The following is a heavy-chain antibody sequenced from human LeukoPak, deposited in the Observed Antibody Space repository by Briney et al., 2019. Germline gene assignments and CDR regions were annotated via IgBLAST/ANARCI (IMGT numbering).Heavy chain of an antibody. V-gene: IGHV3-9*01. CDR2: ISWNSGSI. CDR3: AKDSGGDSSGWYNY. CDR1: GFTFSDYW. J-gene: IGHJ4*02. Sequence: GGSPRLSCEASGFTFSDYWMTWVRQAPGKGLEWVSGISWNSGSIGYADSVKGRFTISRDNAKNSLYLQMNSLRAEDTALYYCAKDSGGDSSGWYNYWGQGTLVTVSS. D-gene: IGHD6-19*01.